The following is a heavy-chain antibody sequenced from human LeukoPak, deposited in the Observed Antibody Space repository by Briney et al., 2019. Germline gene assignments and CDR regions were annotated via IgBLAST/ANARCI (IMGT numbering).Heavy chain of an antibody. CDR2: INREIGTI. D-gene: IGHD2-15*01. CDR1: GFTFSTYS. J-gene: IGHJ4*02. CDR3: ARAGYCSGGRCYGGDY. Sequence: GGSLRLSCAASGFTFSTYSMNWVRQARGKGLEWISHINREIGTIYYADSVKGRFTVSRDNDKNSLYLQMNSLRGEDTAVYYCARAGYCSGGRCYGGDYWGQGTLVTVSS. V-gene: IGHV3-48*01.